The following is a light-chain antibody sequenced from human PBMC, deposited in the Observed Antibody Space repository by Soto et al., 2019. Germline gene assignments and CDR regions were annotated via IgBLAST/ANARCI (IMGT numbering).Light chain of an antibody. Sequence: EIILTQSPDTLSLSPGERATLSCRASQSVSSNLAWYQQKPGQAPRLLIYDVSTRATGIPARFSGSGSGTEFTLTISSLQSEDFAVYYCQQYINWPPITFGQGTRLEIK. J-gene: IGKJ5*01. CDR1: QSVSSN. CDR3: QQYINWPPIT. CDR2: DVS. V-gene: IGKV3-15*01.